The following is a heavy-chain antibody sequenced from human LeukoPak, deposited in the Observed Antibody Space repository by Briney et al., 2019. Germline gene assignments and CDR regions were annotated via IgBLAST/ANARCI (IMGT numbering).Heavy chain of an antibody. D-gene: IGHD4-23*01. CDR2: ISGSGGRT. CDR3: AKGTQYGGDSYFDY. Sequence: GGSLRLPCAASGFTFSSYGMSWVRQAPGKGPEWVSAISGSGGRTYYADSVKGRFTISRDNSKNTLYLQMNSLRAEDTAVYYCAKGTQYGGDSYFDYWGQGTLVTVSS. V-gene: IGHV3-23*01. CDR1: GFTFSSYG. J-gene: IGHJ4*02.